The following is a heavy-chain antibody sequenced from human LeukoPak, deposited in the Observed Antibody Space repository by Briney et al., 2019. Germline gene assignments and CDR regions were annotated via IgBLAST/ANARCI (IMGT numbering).Heavy chain of an antibody. CDR1: GGSFSGYY. V-gene: IGHV4-34*01. D-gene: IGHD3-10*01. CDR2: INHSGST. Sequence: SETLSLTCAVYGGSFSGYYWSWIRQPPGKGLEWIGEINHSGSTNYNPSLKSRVTISVDTSKNQFSLKLSPVTAADTAAYYCPRGPRGGGHYHWGEETLVTVSS. CDR3: PRGPRGGGHYH. J-gene: IGHJ5*02.